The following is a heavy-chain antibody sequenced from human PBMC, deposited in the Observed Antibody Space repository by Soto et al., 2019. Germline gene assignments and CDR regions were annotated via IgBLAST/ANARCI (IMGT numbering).Heavy chain of an antibody. J-gene: IGHJ4*02. CDR3: AREPLT. CDR2: IYHTGNA. Sequence: SETLSLTCSVSGDSISNSRFYWAWIRQPPGEGLEWIGSIYHTGNAYYNPSLKSRVTISVDTSKNQFSLKLTSVTAADAALYYCAREPLTWGQGTLVTVSS. CDR1: GDSISNSRFY. V-gene: IGHV4-39*02.